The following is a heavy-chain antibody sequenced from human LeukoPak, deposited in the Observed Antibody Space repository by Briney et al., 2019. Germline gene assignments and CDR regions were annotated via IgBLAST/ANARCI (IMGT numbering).Heavy chain of an antibody. J-gene: IGHJ5*02. Sequence: SETLSLTCTVSGGSISSYYWSWIRQPAGKGLEWIGRIYTSGSTNYNPSLKSRVTMSVDTSKNQFSLKLSSVTAADTAVYYCARGTAARPGNPWFDPWGQGTLVTVSS. CDR3: ARGTAARPGNPWFDP. D-gene: IGHD6-6*01. CDR1: GGSISSYY. CDR2: IYTSGST. V-gene: IGHV4-4*07.